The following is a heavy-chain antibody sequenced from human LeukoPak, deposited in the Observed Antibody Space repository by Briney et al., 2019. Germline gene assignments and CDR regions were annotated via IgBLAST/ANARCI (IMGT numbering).Heavy chain of an antibody. D-gene: IGHD6-19*01. CDR3: ARALRYSSGWLNYYYYYMDV. CDR1: GGSFSGYY. CDR2: INHSGST. J-gene: IGHJ6*03. Sequence: PSETLSLTCAVYGGSFSGYYWSWIRQPPGKGLEWIGEINHSGSTNYNPSLKSRVTISVDTSKNQFSLKLSSVTPADTAVYYCARALRYSSGWLNYYYYYMDVWGKGTTVTVSS. V-gene: IGHV4-34*01.